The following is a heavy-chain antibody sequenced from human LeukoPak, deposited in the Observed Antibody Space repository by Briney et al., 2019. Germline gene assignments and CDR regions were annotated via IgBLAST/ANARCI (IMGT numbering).Heavy chain of an antibody. CDR2: ISGSGGST. CDR3: AKDFDRSGYYSYGMDV. CDR1: GFTFSSYA. D-gene: IGHD3-22*01. Sequence: GGSLRLSCAASGFTFSSYAMSWVRQAPGKGLEWVSAISGSGGSTSYADSVKGRFTISRDNSKNTLYLQMNSLRAEDTAVYYCAKDFDRSGYYSYGMDVWGQGTTVTVSS. V-gene: IGHV3-23*01. J-gene: IGHJ6*02.